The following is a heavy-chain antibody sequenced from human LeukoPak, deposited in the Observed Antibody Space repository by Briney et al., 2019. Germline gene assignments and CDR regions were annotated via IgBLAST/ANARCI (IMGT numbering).Heavy chain of an antibody. V-gene: IGHV4-59*01. CDR1: GLTFSSYS. J-gene: IGHJ4*02. D-gene: IGHD1-26*01. CDR2: IYYSGST. Sequence: GSLRLSCAASGLTFSSYSMNWVRQPPGKGLEWIGYIYYSGSTNYNPSLKSRVTISVDTSKNQFSLKLSSVTAADTAVYYCARGGGSYSSLDYWGQGTLVTVSS. CDR3: ARGGGSYSSLDY.